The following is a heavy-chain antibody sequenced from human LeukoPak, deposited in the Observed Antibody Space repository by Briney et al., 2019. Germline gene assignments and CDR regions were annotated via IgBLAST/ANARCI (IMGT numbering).Heavy chain of an antibody. Sequence: PSQTLSLTCTVSGGSISSGGYYWSWIRQPPGKGLEWIGYIYYSGSTYYNPSLKSRVTISVDTSKNQFSLKLSSVTAADTAVYYCARTYYYDSSGYYFQPNFDLWGRGTLVTVSS. CDR3: ARTYYYDSSGYYFQPNFDL. J-gene: IGHJ2*01. V-gene: IGHV4-30-4*08. D-gene: IGHD3-22*01. CDR1: GGSISSGGYY. CDR2: IYYSGST.